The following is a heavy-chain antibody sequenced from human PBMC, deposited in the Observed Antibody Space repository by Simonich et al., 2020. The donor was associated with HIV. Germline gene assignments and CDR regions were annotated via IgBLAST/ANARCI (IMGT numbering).Heavy chain of an antibody. D-gene: IGHD4-17*01. CDR2: INHSGST. CDR1: GGSFSGYY. Sequence: QVQLQQWGAGLLKPSETLSLTCAVSGGSFSGYYWSWIRKPQGKGLEWIGEINHSGSTNYNPSLKSRVTISVDTSKNQFSLKLSSVTAADTAVYYCARRHPTTVTTPYFDYWGQGTLVTVSS. V-gene: IGHV4-34*01. CDR3: ARRHPTTVTTPYFDY. J-gene: IGHJ4*02.